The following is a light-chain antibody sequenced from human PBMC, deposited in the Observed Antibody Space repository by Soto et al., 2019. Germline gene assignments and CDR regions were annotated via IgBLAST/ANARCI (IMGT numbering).Light chain of an antibody. CDR3: SSQTSGSTRV. CDR2: EVT. J-gene: IGLJ1*01. Sequence: QSVLTQSASLSGSPGQSIAISCTGTSSDVGGYDYVSWYQQQPDKAPKLMIYEVTKRPSGVSNRFSGSKSGNTASLTISGLQAEDDADYSCSSQTSGSTRVFGTGTK. V-gene: IGLV2-14*01. CDR1: SSDVGGYDY.